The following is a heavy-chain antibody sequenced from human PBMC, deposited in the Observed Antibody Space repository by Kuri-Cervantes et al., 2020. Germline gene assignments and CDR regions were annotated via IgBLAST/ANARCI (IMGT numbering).Heavy chain of an antibody. J-gene: IGHJ4*02. Sequence: SGPTLVKPTQTLTLPCTFSGFSLSTSGMRVSWIRQPPGKALEWLARIDWDDDKFYSTSLKTRLTISKDTSKNQVVLTMTNMDPVDTATYYCAHRLTLMGSSWYNTPFDYWGQGTLVTVSS. V-gene: IGHV2-70*12. D-gene: IGHD6-13*01. CDR3: AHRLTLMGSSWYNTPFDY. CDR2: IDWDDDK. CDR1: GFSLSTSGMR.